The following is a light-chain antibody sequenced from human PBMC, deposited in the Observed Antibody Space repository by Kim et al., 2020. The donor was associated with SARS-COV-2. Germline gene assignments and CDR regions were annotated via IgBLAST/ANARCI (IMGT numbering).Light chain of an antibody. CDR1: HDISSY. V-gene: IGKV3-11*01. CDR3: QQHSSWPRT. J-gene: IGKJ1*01. CDR2: TAS. Sequence: LSPGERATFSCKARHDISSYLAWYKQKPGQAHRLLIYTASNRATGIPARFSGSGSGTDFTLTISSLEPEDFAVYYCQQHSSWPRTFGQGTKVDIK.